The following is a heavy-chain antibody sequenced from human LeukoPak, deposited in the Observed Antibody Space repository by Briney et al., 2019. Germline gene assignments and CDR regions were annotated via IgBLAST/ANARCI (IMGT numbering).Heavy chain of an antibody. V-gene: IGHV3-7*03. J-gene: IGHJ4*02. CDR2: LIQEGGEK. CDR1: GFTFSRYW. D-gene: IGHD6-19*01. Sequence: PGGSLRLSCVASGFTFSRYWMTWVRQAPGKGLEWVATLIQEGGEKHYVDSVKGRFTISRDNAKNSVYLQMNSLRAEDTAVYYCASWGSVAGQRALDYWGQGTLVTVSS. CDR3: ASWGSVAGQRALDY.